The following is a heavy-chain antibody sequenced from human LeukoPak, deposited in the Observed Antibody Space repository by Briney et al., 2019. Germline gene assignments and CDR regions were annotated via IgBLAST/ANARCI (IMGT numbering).Heavy chain of an antibody. D-gene: IGHD2-15*01. V-gene: IGHV1-46*01. Sequence: ASVKVSCKASGYTFTSYYMHWVRQAPGQGLEWMGLINPSGGSTSYAQKFQGRVTMTRDMSTSTVYMELSSLRSEDTAVYYCARAITPNVLEVGYYFDSWGQGTLVTVSS. J-gene: IGHJ4*02. CDR2: INPSGGST. CDR1: GYTFTSYY. CDR3: ARAITPNVLEVGYYFDS.